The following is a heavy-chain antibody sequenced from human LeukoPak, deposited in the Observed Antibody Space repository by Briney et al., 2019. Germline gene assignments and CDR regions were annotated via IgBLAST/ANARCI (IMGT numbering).Heavy chain of an antibody. CDR3: AKFLGILTGYLDY. CDR2: ISGSGGST. V-gene: IGHV3-23*01. D-gene: IGHD3-9*01. CDR1: GFTFSSYA. J-gene: IGHJ4*02. Sequence: PGGSLRLPCAASGFTFSSYAMSWVRQAPGKGLEWVSAISGSGGSTYYADSVKGRFTISRDNSKNTLYLQMNSLRAEDTAVYYCAKFLGILTGYLDYWGQGTLVTVSS.